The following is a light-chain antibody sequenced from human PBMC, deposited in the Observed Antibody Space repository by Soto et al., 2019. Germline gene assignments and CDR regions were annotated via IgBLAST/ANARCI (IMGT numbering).Light chain of an antibody. CDR3: SSYTRSDTVQ. J-gene: IGLJ2*01. CDR2: DVT. CDR1: SSDVGGYNY. Sequence: QSALTQPASVSGSPGQSITISCTGTSSDVGGYNYVSWYQQHPGRAPKLIMYDVTNRPSGVSDRFSGSKSGNTASLTISGLQAEDEADYYCSSYTRSDTVQFGGRTQVTVL. V-gene: IGLV2-14*01.